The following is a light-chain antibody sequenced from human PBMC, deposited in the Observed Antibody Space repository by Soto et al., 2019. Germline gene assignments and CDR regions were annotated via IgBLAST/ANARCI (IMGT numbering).Light chain of an antibody. J-gene: IGLJ1*01. CDR3: SSYTSSNSYV. CDR1: SSDVGGYKY. CDR2: DVS. V-gene: IGLV2-14*03. Sequence: QSALTQPASVSGSPGQSIAISCTGSSSDVGGYKYVSWYQQHPGKAPKLMIYDVSNRPSGVSDRFSGSKSGNTASLTISGLKYEDLYDYYCSSYTSSNSYVLSTSPKVAV.